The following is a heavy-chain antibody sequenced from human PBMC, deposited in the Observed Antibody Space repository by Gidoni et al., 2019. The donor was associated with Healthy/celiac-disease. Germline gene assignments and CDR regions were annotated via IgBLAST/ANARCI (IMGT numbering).Heavy chain of an antibody. Sequence: QVQLVESGGGVVQPGRSLSLSCASSGFTFSSYAMHWVRQAPGKGLDWVAVISYDGSNKYYADSVKGRFTVSRDNSKNTLYLQMNSLRAEDTAVYYCAREGYISSWYGLNWFDPWGQGTLVTVSS. CDR3: AREGYISSWYGLNWFDP. CDR1: GFTFSSYA. D-gene: IGHD6-13*01. V-gene: IGHV3-30-3*01. CDR2: ISYDGSNK. J-gene: IGHJ5*02.